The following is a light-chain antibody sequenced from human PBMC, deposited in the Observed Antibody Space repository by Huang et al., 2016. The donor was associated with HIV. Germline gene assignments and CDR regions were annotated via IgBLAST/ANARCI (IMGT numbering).Light chain of an antibody. V-gene: IGKV3-20*01. Sequence: EIVLTQSPGTLSLSPGERATLSCRASQTVSNNFLAWYQQKPGQASRLLIYGASSRATGIPDRFSGSASGTDYTLTITRLEPEDFGVYYCQQFSTSPPMYTFGGGTKLET. J-gene: IGKJ2*01. CDR2: GAS. CDR1: QTVSNNF. CDR3: QQFSTSPPMYT.